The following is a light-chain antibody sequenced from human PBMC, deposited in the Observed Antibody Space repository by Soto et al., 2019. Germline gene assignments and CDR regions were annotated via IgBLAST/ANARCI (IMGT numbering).Light chain of an antibody. CDR1: QAIRND. Sequence: AIQMTQSPSSLSASVGDRVIITCRASQAIRNDLGWYQQKPGKAPKILIYTASTLQSGVPSRFSGSGSGADFTLTISSLQPDDFATYYCQQYNTYSTVGQGTRLEIK. CDR2: TAS. V-gene: IGKV1-6*01. J-gene: IGKJ5*01. CDR3: QQYNTYST.